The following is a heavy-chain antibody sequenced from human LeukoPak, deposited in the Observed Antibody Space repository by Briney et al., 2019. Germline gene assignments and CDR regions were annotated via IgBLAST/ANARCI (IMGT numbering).Heavy chain of an antibody. CDR3: AKGGSSWYYYFDY. J-gene: IGHJ4*02. CDR1: GFTFSSYG. V-gene: IGHV3-30*02. D-gene: IGHD6-13*01. CDR2: IRYDGSNK. Sequence: GGSLRLSCAASGFTFSSYGMHWVRQAPGKGLGCVAYIRYDGSNKYYADSVKGRFTISRDNSKNALYLQMNSLRAEDTAVYYCAKGGSSWYYYFDYWGQGTLVTVSS.